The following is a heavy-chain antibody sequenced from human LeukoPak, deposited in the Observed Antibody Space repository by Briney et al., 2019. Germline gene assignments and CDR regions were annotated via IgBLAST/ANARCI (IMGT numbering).Heavy chain of an antibody. D-gene: IGHD5-12*01. CDR1: GGSISSNNW. J-gene: IGHJ4*02. V-gene: IGHV4-4*02. Sequence: SETLSLTCAVSGGSISSNNWWSWVRQPPGKRLEWIGEIYHHGATNYSPSLKSRVTLSVDKSKNQFSLELSSVTAADTAVYYCARGPSVAAHLDYWGQGTLVTVSS. CDR3: ARGPSVAAHLDY. CDR2: IYHHGAT.